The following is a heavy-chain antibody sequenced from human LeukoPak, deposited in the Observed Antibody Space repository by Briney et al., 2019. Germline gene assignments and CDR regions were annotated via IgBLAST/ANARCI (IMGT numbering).Heavy chain of an antibody. CDR1: GGSFSGYY. J-gene: IGHJ4*02. D-gene: IGHD2-2*01. V-gene: IGHV4-34*01. CDR3: ARALRYCNSTNCSFDY. CDR2: INHSGST. Sequence: SETLSLTCAVYGGSFSGYYSSWIRQPPGKGLEWIGEINHSGSTNYNPSLKSRVTISVDTSKNQFSLKLSSVTAADTSVYYCARALRYCNSTNCSFDYWGQGTLVTVSS.